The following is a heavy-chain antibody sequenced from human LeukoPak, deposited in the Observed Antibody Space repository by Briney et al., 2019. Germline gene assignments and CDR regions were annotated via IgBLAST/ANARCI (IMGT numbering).Heavy chain of an antibody. V-gene: IGHV1-2*02. D-gene: IGHD1-26*01. CDR1: GYTLTELS. CDR2: INPNSGGT. Sequence: ASVKVSCTVSGYTLTELSMHWVRQAPGQGLEWMGWINPNSGGTNYAQKFQGRVTMTRDTSISTAYMELSRLRSDDTAVYYCARDPIVGPTLRSFDYWGQGTLVTVSS. J-gene: IGHJ4*02. CDR3: ARDPIVGPTLRSFDY.